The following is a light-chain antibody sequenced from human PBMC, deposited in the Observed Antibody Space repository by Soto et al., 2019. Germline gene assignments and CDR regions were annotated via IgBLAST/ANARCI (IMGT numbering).Light chain of an antibody. CDR1: RDIRKY. J-gene: IGKJ4*01. Sequence: DIQMTQSPSSLSASVGDRVTITCQASRDIRKYLNWYQQKPGKAPKLLIDDASNLETGVKSRFSGSGSGKDFTFTISSLQSEDIATYHCQQYHTLVSFGGGTKVEIK. CDR2: DAS. V-gene: IGKV1-33*01. CDR3: QQYHTLVS.